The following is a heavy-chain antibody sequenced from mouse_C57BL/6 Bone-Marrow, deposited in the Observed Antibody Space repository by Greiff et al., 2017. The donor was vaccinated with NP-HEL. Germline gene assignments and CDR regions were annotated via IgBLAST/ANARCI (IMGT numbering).Heavy chain of an antibody. Sequence: VQLQQPGAELVRPGSSVKLSCKASGYTFTSYWMHWVKQRPIQGLEWIGNIDPSDSETHYNQKFKDKATLTVDKSSSAAYMQLSSLTSEDSAVYYGARGGLTGSAYYFDYWGQGTTLTVSS. D-gene: IGHD4-1*01. CDR3: ARGGLTGSAYYFDY. J-gene: IGHJ2*01. CDR2: IDPSDSET. V-gene: IGHV1-52*01. CDR1: GYTFTSYW.